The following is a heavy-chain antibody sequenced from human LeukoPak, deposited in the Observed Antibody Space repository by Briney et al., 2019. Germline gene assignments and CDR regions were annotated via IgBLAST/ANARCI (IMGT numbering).Heavy chain of an antibody. D-gene: IGHD2-15*01. CDR3: AREGGPFDY. J-gene: IGHJ4*02. CDR2: IYTSGST. Sequence: SETLSLTCTASGGSISSGSYYWSWLRQPAGKRLEWIGRIYTSGSTNYNPSLKSRVTISVDTSKNQFSLKLSSVTAADTAVYYCAREGGPFDYWGQGTLVTVSS. CDR1: GGSISSGSYY. V-gene: IGHV4-61*02.